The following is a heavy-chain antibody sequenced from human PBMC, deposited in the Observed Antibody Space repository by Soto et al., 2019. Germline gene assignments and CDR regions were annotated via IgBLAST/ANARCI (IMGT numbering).Heavy chain of an antibody. D-gene: IGHD3-10*01. CDR3: ARVLERFSGDAFDI. V-gene: IGHV4-31*03. Sequence: LSLTCTVSGGSISSGGYYWSWIRQHPGKGLEWIGYIYYSGSTYYNPSLKSRVTISVDTSKNQFSLKLSSVTAADTAVYYCARVLERFSGDAFDIWGQETMVTVSS. CDR1: GGSISSGGYY. CDR2: IYYSGST. J-gene: IGHJ3*02.